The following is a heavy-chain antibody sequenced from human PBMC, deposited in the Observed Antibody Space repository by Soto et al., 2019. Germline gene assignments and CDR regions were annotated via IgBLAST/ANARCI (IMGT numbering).Heavy chain of an antibody. CDR3: ARVQRRDGYNYEEGGFDY. J-gene: IGHJ4*02. Sequence: SETLSLTCTVSGGSISSGGYYWSWIRQHPGKGLEWIGYIYYSGSTYYNPSLKSRVTILVDTSKNQFSLKLSSVTAADTAVYYCARVQRRDGYNYEEGGFDYWGQGTLVTVSS. D-gene: IGHD5-12*01. CDR1: GGSISSGGYY. V-gene: IGHV4-31*03. CDR2: IYYSGST.